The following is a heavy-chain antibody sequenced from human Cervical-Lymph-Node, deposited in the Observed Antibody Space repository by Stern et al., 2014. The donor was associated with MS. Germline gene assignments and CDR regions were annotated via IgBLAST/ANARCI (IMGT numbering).Heavy chain of an antibody. CDR1: GYFFTSYG. D-gene: IGHD3-3*01. CDR3: ARDSLIRTFGVEEGMDV. Sequence: VQLVASGAEVKKPGASVKVSCKASGYFFTSYGISWVRQAPGQGLEWMGWISAENGDQNYAQNVQGRVTMTTDTSTNTAYMELSSLRSDDTALYYCARDSLIRTFGVEEGMDVWGQGTTVTVSS. V-gene: IGHV1-18*01. J-gene: IGHJ6*02. CDR2: ISAENGDQ.